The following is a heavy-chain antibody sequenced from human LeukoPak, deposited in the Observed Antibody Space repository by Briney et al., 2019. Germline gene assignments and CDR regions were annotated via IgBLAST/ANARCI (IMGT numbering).Heavy chain of an antibody. CDR2: IYYSGST. Sequence: SETLSLTCTVSGGSISSSSYYWGWIRQPPGKGREGFGSIYYSGSTYYNPSLKSRVTISVDTSKNQFSLKLSSVTAADTAVYYCARRGTVTTERFDYWGQGTLVTVSS. CDR3: ARRGTVTTERFDY. J-gene: IGHJ4*02. CDR1: GGSISSSSYY. D-gene: IGHD4-11*01. V-gene: IGHV4-39*01.